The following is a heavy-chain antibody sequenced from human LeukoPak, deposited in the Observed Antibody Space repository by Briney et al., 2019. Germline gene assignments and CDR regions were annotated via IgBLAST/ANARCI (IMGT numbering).Heavy chain of an antibody. V-gene: IGHV1-18*01. D-gene: IGHD3-10*01. Sequence: ASVKVSCKASGYTFTSYGISWVRQAPGQGLEWMGWISAYNGNTNYAQKLQGRVTMTTDTSTSTVYKELSSLRSEDTAVYYCARHGSGRYYPAEGRVDYWGQGTLVTVSS. CDR3: ARHGSGRYYPAEGRVDY. J-gene: IGHJ4*02. CDR1: GYTFTSYG. CDR2: ISAYNGNT.